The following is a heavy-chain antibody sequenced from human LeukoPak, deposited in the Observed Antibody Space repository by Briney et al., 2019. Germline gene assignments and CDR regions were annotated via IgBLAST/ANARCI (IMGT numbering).Heavy chain of an antibody. CDR1: GGSFSGYY. V-gene: IGHV4-34*01. CDR2: ISHSGST. Sequence: SETLSLTCAVYGGSFSGYYWSWIRQPPGKGLQWIGEISHSGSTNYNPSLKSRVTISVDTSNNQFSLKLSAVTAADTAVYYCASVRRGFGESSKYYSYYYMHVWGNGTTVTIAS. CDR3: ASVRRGFGESSKYYSYYYMHV. J-gene: IGHJ6*03. D-gene: IGHD3-10*01.